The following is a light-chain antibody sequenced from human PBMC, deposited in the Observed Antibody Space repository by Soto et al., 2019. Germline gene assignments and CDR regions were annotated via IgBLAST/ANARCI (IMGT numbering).Light chain of an antibody. CDR2: GNS. J-gene: IGLJ2*01. V-gene: IGLV1-40*01. Sequence: QSVLTQPPSVSGAPGQRVTISCTGSSSNIGAGYDVHWYQQLPGTAPKLLIYGNSNRPSGVPDRFSGSKSGTSASLAITGLQAEDEADYSCQSYDSSRNGVVFGEGTKLTV. CDR1: SSNIGAGYD. CDR3: QSYDSSRNGVV.